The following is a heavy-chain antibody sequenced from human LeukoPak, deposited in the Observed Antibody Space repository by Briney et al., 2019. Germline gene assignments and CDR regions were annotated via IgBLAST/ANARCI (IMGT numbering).Heavy chain of an antibody. J-gene: IGHJ3*02. CDR1: GGSFSGYY. CDR2: IYTSGST. V-gene: IGHV4-59*10. D-gene: IGHD3-10*01. Sequence: SETLSLTCAVYGGSFSGYYWSWIRQPAGKGLEWIGRIYTSGSTNYNPSLKSRVTMSVDTSKNQFSLKLSSVTAADTAVYYCARGPRPPYYYGSGSYPYDAFDIWGQGTMVTVSS. CDR3: ARGPRPPYYYGSGSYPYDAFDI.